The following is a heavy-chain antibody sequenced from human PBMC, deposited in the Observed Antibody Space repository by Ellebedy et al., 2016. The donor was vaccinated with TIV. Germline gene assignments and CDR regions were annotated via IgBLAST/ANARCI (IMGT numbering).Heavy chain of an antibody. CDR2: ISDDTGNT. CDR1: GYSFTGYY. J-gene: IGHJ6*02. Sequence: ASVKVSCKASGYSFTGYYLHWVRQAPGEGLEWLGWISDDTGNTNWALDVEDRLTLTIDRSANTAYLELTSLISDDTAIYYCVRDSSGELLAGHTSYYFTHMDVWGQGTTVIVSS. CDR3: VRDSSGELLAGHTSYYFTHMDV. D-gene: IGHD3-9*01. V-gene: IGHV1-18*04.